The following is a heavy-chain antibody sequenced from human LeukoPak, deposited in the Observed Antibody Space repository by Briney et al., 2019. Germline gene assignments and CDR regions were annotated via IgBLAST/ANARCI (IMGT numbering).Heavy chain of an antibody. CDR2: ISGSGGST. Sequence: SGGSLRLSCAASGFTFSSYAMSWVRQAPGKGLEWVSAISGSGGSTYYADSVKGRFTISRDNSKNTLYLQMNSLRAEDTAVYYCAIPRDGYSFDFDYWGQGTLVTVSS. CDR3: AIPRDGYSFDFDY. D-gene: IGHD5-24*01. V-gene: IGHV3-23*01. J-gene: IGHJ4*02. CDR1: GFTFSSYA.